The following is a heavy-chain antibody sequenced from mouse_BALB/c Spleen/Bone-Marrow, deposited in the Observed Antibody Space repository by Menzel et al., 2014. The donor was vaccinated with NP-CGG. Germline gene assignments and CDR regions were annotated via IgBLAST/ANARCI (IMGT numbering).Heavy chain of an antibody. Sequence: VQLQQSGAELVRPESSVKISCKASGYAFSIYWMIWVKQRPGQGLEWIGQIYPGDGDTNYNGKFKGKATLTADKSSSTAYMQLSSLTSEDSAVYFCARGARSARDYWGQGTSVTVSS. CDR2: IYPGDGDT. J-gene: IGHJ4*01. CDR3: ARGARSARDY. V-gene: IGHV1-80*01. CDR1: GYAFSIYW.